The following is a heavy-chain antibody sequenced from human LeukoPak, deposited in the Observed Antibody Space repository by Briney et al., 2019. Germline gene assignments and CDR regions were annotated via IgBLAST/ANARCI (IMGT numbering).Heavy chain of an antibody. J-gene: IGHJ3*02. CDR1: GGSINSSGYY. D-gene: IGHD2-21*02. Sequence: SETLSLTCSVSGGSINSSGYYWGWIRQPPGKGLEWIGSHYYSGSTYYNPSLKSRVTVSVDTSKNQFSLKVNSVTAADTAVYYCARRWASYCGGDCYTEDAFDIWGQGAMVTVSS. CDR3: ARRWASYCGGDCYTEDAFDI. V-gene: IGHV4-39*01. CDR2: HYYSGST.